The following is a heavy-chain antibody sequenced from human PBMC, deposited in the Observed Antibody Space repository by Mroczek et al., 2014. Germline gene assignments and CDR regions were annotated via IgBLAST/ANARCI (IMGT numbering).Heavy chain of an antibody. CDR2: IYYSGST. Sequence: QVQLQQWGPGLVKPSQTLSLTCTVSGGSISSGGYYWSWIRQHPGKGLEWIGYIYYSGSTYYNPSLKSRVTISVDTSKNQFSLKLSSVTAADTAVYYCARGDQIAVAEGTFDYWGQGTLVTVSS. J-gene: IGHJ4*02. D-gene: IGHD6-19*01. CDR1: GGSISSGGYY. CDR3: ARGDQIAVAEGTFDY. V-gene: IGHV4-31*03.